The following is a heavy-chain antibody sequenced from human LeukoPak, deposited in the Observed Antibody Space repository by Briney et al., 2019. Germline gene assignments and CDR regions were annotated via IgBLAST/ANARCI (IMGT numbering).Heavy chain of an antibody. V-gene: IGHV3-30*18. J-gene: IGHJ6*02. D-gene: IGHD3-10*01. CDR2: ISYDGSNK. CDR3: AKDPGLAVRGVIHYYYYYGMDV. CDR1: RFTFSSYG. Sequence: GGSLRLSCAASRFTFSSYGMHWVRQAPGKGLDWVAVISYDGSNKYYADSVKGRFTISRDNPKNTLYLQMNSLRAEDTAVYYCAKDPGLAVRGVIHYYYYYGMDVWGQGTTVTVSS.